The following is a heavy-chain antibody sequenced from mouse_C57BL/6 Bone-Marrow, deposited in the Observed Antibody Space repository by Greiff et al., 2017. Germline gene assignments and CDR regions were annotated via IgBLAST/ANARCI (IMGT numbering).Heavy chain of an antibody. CDR1: GYTFTSYW. CDR3: ARSRRLRRGGAMDY. Sequence: QVQLKQPGAELVKPGASVKLSCKASGYTFTSYWMHWVKQRPGRGLEWIGRIDPNSGGTKYNEKFKSKATLTVDNPSSTAYMQLSSLTSEDSAVYYCARSRRLRRGGAMDYWGQGTSVTVSS. CDR2: IDPNSGGT. V-gene: IGHV1-72*01. J-gene: IGHJ4*01. D-gene: IGHD2-4*01.